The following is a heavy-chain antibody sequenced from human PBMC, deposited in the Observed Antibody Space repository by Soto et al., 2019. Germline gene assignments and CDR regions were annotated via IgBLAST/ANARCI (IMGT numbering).Heavy chain of an antibody. CDR2: INPNSGGT. Sequence: ASVKVSCKASGYTFTVYYMHCVRQAPVQWLEWMGWINPNSGGTNYAQKFQGRVTMTRDTSISTAYMELSRLRSDDTAVYYCARSFGAEGHYYYYGMDVWGQGTTVTVSS. J-gene: IGHJ6*02. D-gene: IGHD3-3*01. CDR3: ARSFGAEGHYYYYGMDV. V-gene: IGHV1-2*02. CDR1: GYTFTVYY.